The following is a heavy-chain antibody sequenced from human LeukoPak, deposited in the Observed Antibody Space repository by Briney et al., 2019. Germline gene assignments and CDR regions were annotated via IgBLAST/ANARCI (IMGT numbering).Heavy chain of an antibody. D-gene: IGHD3-10*01. CDR1: GYTFTSYT. CDR3: ATEADGSLTV. CDR2: FDPEHGET. J-gene: IGHJ6*04. V-gene: IGHV1-24*01. Sequence: ASVKVSCKASGYTFTSYTMNWVRQVPGKGLEWMGGFDPEHGETIYAQKFQGRVTMTEDTSTDTAYMELSTLKSEDTAVYYCATEADGSLTVWGKGTMVTVSS.